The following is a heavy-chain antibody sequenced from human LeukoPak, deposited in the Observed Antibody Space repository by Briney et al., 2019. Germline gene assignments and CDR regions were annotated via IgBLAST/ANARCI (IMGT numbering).Heavy chain of an antibody. CDR1: GFTFSSYA. V-gene: IGHV3-30*04. D-gene: IGHD6-19*01. J-gene: IGHJ3*02. Sequence: GGSLRLSCAASGFTFSSYAMDWVRQAPGKGLEWVAVISYDGSNKYYADSVKGRFTISRDNSKDTLYLQMNSLRAEDTAVYYCARDTPVAGILYAFGIWGQGTMVTVSS. CDR2: ISYDGSNK. CDR3: ARDTPVAGILYAFGI.